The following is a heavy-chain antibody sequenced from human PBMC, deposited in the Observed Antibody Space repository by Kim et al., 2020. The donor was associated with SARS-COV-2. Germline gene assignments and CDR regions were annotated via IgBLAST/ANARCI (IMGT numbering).Heavy chain of an antibody. V-gene: IGHV3-48*02. Sequence: KGRFTISRDNAKNSLYLQMNSLRDEDTAVYYCARDRNYYDSSGYFDYFDYWGQGTLVTVSS. CDR3: ARDRNYYDSSGYFDYFDY. J-gene: IGHJ4*02. D-gene: IGHD3-22*01.